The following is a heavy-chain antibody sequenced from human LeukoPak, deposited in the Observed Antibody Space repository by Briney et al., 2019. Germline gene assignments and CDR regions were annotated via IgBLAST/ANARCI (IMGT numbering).Heavy chain of an antibody. CDR3: ARAGRNWFDP. J-gene: IGHJ5*02. CDR1: GGSISSYY. D-gene: IGHD6-19*01. V-gene: IGHV4-59*08. CDR2: IYYSGST. Sequence: SETLSLTCTVSGGSISSYYWSWIRQPPGKGLEWIGYIYYSGSTNYNPSLKSRVTISVDTSKNQFSLKMNSVTAADTAVYYCARAGRNWFDPWGQGTLVTVSS.